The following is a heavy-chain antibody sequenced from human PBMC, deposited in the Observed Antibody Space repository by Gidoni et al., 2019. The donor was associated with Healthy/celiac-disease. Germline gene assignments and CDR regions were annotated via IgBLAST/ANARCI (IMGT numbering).Heavy chain of an antibody. CDR2: IRSKAYGGTT. D-gene: IGHD3-3*01. Sequence: EVQLVESGGGLVQPGRSLRLSCTASGFTFGDYAMSWFRQAPGKGLEWVGFIRSKAYGGTTEYAASVKGRFTISRDDSKSIAYLQMNSLKTEDTAVYYCTRGLTYDFWSGYPPFDYWGQGTLVTVSS. V-gene: IGHV3-49*03. J-gene: IGHJ4*02. CDR3: TRGLTYDFWSGYPPFDY. CDR1: GFTFGDYA.